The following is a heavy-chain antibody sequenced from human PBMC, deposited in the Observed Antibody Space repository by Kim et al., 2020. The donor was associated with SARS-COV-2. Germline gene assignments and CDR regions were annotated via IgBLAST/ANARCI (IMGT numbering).Heavy chain of an antibody. V-gene: IGHV3-30*04. D-gene: IGHD1-26*01. CDR3: AREIGSYSSRDAFDI. CDR2: ISYDGSNK. Sequence: GGSLRLSCAASGFTFSSYAMHWVRQAPGKGLEWVAVISYDGSNKYYADSVKGRFTISRDNSKNTLYLQMNSLRAEDTAVYYCAREIGSYSSRDAFDIWGQGTMVTVSS. CDR1: GFTFSSYA. J-gene: IGHJ3*02.